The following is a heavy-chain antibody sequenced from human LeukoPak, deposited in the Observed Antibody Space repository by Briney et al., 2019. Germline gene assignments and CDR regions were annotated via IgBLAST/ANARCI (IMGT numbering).Heavy chain of an antibody. D-gene: IGHD3-22*01. CDR3: AKEGSGYSYYFDY. J-gene: IGHJ4*02. CDR1: RFSFRSYD. CDR2: SSYDGSNT. V-gene: IGHV3-30*18. Sequence: GGSLRLSCAASRFSFRSYDMHWVRQAPGKGLEWLAVSSYDGSNTYYTDSVKGRFTISRDNSKNTLYLQMSSLRPEDTAVYYCAKEGSGYSYYFDYWGQGTLVTVSS.